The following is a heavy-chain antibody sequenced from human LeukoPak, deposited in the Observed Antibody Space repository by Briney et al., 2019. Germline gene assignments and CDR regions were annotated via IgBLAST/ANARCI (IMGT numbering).Heavy chain of an antibody. CDR1: GYTFTGYY. V-gene: IGHV1-2*02. D-gene: IGHD4-17*01. CDR2: IDSDSGGT. CDR3: AREMNYDDYRTSDY. J-gene: IGHJ4*02. Sequence: ASVKVSCKSSGYTFTGYYMHWVRQAPGQGFEWMGRIDSDSGGTNYAQNFQGRVTMTRDTSISTVYMELISLRSDDMAVYYCAREMNYDDYRTSDYWGQGTLVTVSS.